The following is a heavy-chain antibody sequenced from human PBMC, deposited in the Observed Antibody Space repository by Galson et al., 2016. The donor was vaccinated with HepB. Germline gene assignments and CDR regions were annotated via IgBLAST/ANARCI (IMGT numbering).Heavy chain of an antibody. CDR1: GFTFSSYG. CDR2: IWYDGSNK. J-gene: IGHJ4*02. CDR3: AKRRDYYESGGYYPDFDY. Sequence: SLRLSCAASGFTFSSYGIHWVRQAPGKGLEWVAVIWYDGSNKNYADSVKGRFTISRDNSNNTLYLQMSSLRVEDAAIYYCAKRRDYYESGGYYPDFDYWGQGILVTVSS. V-gene: IGHV3-33*06. D-gene: IGHD3-22*01.